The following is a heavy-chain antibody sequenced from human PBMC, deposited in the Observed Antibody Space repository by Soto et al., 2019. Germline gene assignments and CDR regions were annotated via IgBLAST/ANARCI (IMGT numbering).Heavy chain of an antibody. Sequence: QVQLVQSGAEVKKPESSVKVSCKAPGGTFSTYAISWVRQAPGQGLEWMGGIIPMFGTANYAQRFQARVTITADESKNTVYMELGSLRSEDTAVYSCASGIQMWLRRINDGYSGWGQGTLVTVSS. CDR1: GGTFSTYA. D-gene: IGHD5-12*01. J-gene: IGHJ4*02. V-gene: IGHV1-69*12. CDR2: IIPMFGTA. CDR3: ASGIQMWLRRINDGYSG.